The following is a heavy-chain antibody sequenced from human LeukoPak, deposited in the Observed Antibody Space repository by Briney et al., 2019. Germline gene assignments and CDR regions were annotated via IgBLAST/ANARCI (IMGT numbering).Heavy chain of an antibody. V-gene: IGHV4-39*07. Sequence: PSETLSLTCTVSGGSISSSSYYWGWIRQPPGKGLEWIGSIYYSGSTYYNPSLKSRVTISVDTSKNQFSLKLSSVTAADTAVYYCASRSAAGKRDYWGQGTLVTVSS. CDR1: GGSISSSSYY. CDR3: ASRSAAGKRDY. CDR2: IYYSGST. D-gene: IGHD6-13*01. J-gene: IGHJ4*02.